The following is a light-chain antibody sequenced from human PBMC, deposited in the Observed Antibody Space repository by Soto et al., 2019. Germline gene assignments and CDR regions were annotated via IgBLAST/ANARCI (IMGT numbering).Light chain of an antibody. CDR2: GAS. CDR3: QQYNNWPET. CDR1: QSVSSN. J-gene: IGKJ2*01. Sequence: EIVMTQSPATLSVSPGERATLSCRASQSVSSNLDWYQHKPGQAPRLLIYGASTRATGIPARFSGSGSGTEFTLTISSLQSEDFAVYYCQQYNNWPETFGQGTKLEIK. V-gene: IGKV3-15*01.